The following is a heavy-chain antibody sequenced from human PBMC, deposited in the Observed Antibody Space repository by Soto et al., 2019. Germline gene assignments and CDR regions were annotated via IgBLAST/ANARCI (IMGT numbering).Heavy chain of an antibody. CDR2: INPSGGST. CDR1: GYTFTSYY. Sequence: QVQLVQSGAEVKKPGASVKVSCKASGYTFTSYYMHWVRQAPGQGLEWMGIINPSGGSTSYAQTFQGRVTMTRDTSTSTVYMELSSLRSEDTAGYYCARVGELTIVGRGGYYYGMDVWGQGTTVTVSS. J-gene: IGHJ6*02. V-gene: IGHV1-46*01. CDR3: ARVGELTIVGRGGYYYGMDV. D-gene: IGHD3-3*01.